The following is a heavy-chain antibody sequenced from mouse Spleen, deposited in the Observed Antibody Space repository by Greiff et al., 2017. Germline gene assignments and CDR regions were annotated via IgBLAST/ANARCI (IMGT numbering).Heavy chain of an antibody. D-gene: IGHD1-3*01. Sequence: EVKLVESGGGLVQPGGSRKLSCAASGFPFSSFGMHWVRQAPEKGLEWVAYISSGSSTIYYADTVKGRFTISRDNPKNTLFLQMTSLRSEDTAMYYCARAGSSYAMDYWGQGTSVTVSS. CDR3: ARAGSSYAMDY. CDR2: ISSGSSTI. CDR1: GFPFSSFG. J-gene: IGHJ4*01. V-gene: IGHV5-17*02.